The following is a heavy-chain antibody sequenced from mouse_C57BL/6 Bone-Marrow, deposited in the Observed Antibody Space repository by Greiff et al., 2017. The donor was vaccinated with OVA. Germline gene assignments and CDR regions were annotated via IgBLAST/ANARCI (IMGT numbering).Heavy chain of an antibody. CDR2: ISSGSSTI. D-gene: IGHD4-1*01. J-gene: IGHJ2*01. CDR3: AVWDRGYFDY. V-gene: IGHV5-17*01. CDR1: GFTFSDYG. Sequence: EVQVVESGGGLVKPGGSLKLSCAASGFTFSDYGMHWVRQAPEKGLEWVAYISSGSSTIYYADTVKGRFTISRDNAKNTLFLQMTSLRSEDTAMYYCAVWDRGYFDYWGQGTTLTVSS.